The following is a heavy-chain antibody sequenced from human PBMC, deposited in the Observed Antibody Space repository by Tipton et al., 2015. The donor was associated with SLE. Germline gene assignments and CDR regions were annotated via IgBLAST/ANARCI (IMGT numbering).Heavy chain of an antibody. CDR1: GGSFSGYY. Sequence: TLSLTCAVYGGSFSGYYWSWIRQPPGKGLEWIGEINHSGSTNYNPPLKSRVTISVDTSKNQFSLKLSSVTAADTAVYYCARGGVVTTYYFDYWGQGTLVTVSS. V-gene: IGHV4-34*01. D-gene: IGHD3-3*01. CDR2: INHSGST. CDR3: ARGGVVTTYYFDY. J-gene: IGHJ4*02.